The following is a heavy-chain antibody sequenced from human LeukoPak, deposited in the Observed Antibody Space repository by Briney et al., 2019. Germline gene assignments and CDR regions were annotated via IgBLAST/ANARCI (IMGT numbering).Heavy chain of an antibody. CDR1: GFTVSSNY. Sequence: GGSLRLSCAASGFTVSSNYMSWVRQAPGKGLEWVSVIYSGGSTYYADSVKGRFTISRDNSKNTLYLQMNSLRAEDTAVYYCAREGCSGGSCYYGYWGQGTLVTVSS. J-gene: IGHJ4*02. D-gene: IGHD2-15*01. V-gene: IGHV3-53*01. CDR2: IYSGGST. CDR3: AREGCSGGSCYYGY.